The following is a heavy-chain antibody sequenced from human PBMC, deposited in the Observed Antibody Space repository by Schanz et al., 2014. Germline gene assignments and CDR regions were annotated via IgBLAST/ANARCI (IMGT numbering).Heavy chain of an antibody. CDR2: ISGGGGTS. Sequence: EVQLLESGGGLVQPGGSLRLSCAASRFTFSSYAMSWVRQAPGKGLEWVSAISGGGGTSYYADSVKGRFTISRDNSKSTLYVEMNSLRVEDTAVYYCAKTLFPGGTQTFGNWGRGTLVTVSS. CDR3: AKTLFPGGTQTFGN. D-gene: IGHD2-8*02. CDR1: RFTFSSYA. J-gene: IGHJ4*02. V-gene: IGHV3-23*01.